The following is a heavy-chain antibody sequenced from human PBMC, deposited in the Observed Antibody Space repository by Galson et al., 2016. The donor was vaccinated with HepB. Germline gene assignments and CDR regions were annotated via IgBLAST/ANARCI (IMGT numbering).Heavy chain of an antibody. J-gene: IGHJ6*02. CDR2: IRSKVNSYAT. Sequence: SLRLSCAASGFTFSGSAMHWVRQASGKGLEWVGRIRSKVNSYATAYAASVTGRFTISRDESKNTAYLQMNSLKTEDTAVYYCTGRGLAAAQGMDVWGQGTTVTVSS. CDR1: GFTFSGSA. V-gene: IGHV3-73*01. D-gene: IGHD6-13*01. CDR3: TGRGLAAAQGMDV.